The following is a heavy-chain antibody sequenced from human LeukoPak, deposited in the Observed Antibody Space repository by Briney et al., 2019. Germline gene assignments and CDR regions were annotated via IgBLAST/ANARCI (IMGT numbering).Heavy chain of an antibody. CDR3: ARDSCSGGSCYGDY. Sequence: ASVKVSCKASGGTFSSYAISWVRQAPGQGLEWMGIINPSGGSTSYAQKFQGRVTMTRDMSTSTVYMELSSLRSEDTAVYYCARDSCSGGSCYGDYWGQGTLVTVSS. J-gene: IGHJ4*02. V-gene: IGHV1-46*01. CDR2: INPSGGST. CDR1: GGTFSSYA. D-gene: IGHD2-15*01.